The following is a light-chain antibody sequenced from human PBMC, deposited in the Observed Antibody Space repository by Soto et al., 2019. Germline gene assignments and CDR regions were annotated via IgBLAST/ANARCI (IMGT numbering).Light chain of an antibody. CDR2: EVS. CDR1: SSDVGGYNY. Sequence: QSALTQPASVSGSPGQSITISCTGTSSDVGGYNYVSWYQQHPGKAPKLMIYEVSNRPSGVSNRFSGSKSGNTASLTISGLQAEDEADYYCSSYTSSSGPHLGGGTKLTVL. J-gene: IGLJ2*01. V-gene: IGLV2-14*01. CDR3: SSYTSSSGPH.